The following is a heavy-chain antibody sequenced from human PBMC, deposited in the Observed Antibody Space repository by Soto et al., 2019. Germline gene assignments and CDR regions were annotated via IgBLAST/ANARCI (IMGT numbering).Heavy chain of an antibody. CDR1: GGSISSYY. Sequence: SETLSLTCTVSGGSISSYYWSWIRQPPGKGLEWIGYIYYSGSTNYNPSLKSRVTISVDTSKNQFSLKLSSVTAADTAVYYCARWSYFRHFDYWGQGTLVTVSS. V-gene: IGHV4-59*01. D-gene: IGHD2-8*01. CDR2: IYYSGST. J-gene: IGHJ4*02. CDR3: ARWSYFRHFDY.